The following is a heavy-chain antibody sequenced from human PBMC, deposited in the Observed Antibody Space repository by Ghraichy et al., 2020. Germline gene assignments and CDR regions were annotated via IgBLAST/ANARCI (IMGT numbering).Heavy chain of an antibody. D-gene: IGHD3/OR15-3a*01. CDR3: AREVWCFDGFCDSRGPFDF. J-gene: IGHJ3*01. Sequence: ASVKVSCKASGYSFNGYYIHWIRQVPGQGLEWMGRINPSSGGTDYAQRFRGRVTMTRDTSINTAYMELSSLRSDDTVVYYCAREVWCFDGFCDSRGPFDFWGQGTMVTVSS. CDR2: INPSSGGT. CDR1: GYSFNGYY. V-gene: IGHV1-2*05.